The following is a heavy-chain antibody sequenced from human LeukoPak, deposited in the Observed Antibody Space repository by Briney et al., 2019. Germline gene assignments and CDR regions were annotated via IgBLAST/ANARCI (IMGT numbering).Heavy chain of an antibody. CDR3: ARKGGGYYYADAFDI. J-gene: IGHJ3*02. D-gene: IGHD3-22*01. CDR1: GFTFSSYS. Sequence: RPGGSLRLSCAASGFTFSSYSMNWVRQAPGEGLEWVSSISSSSSYIYYADSVKGRFTISRDNAKNSLYLQMNSLRAEDTAVYYCARKGGGYYYADAFDIWGQGTMVTVSS. CDR2: ISSSSSYI. V-gene: IGHV3-21*01.